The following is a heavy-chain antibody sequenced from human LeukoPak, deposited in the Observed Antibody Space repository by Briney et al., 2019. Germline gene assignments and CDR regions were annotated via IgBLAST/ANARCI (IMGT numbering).Heavy chain of an antibody. CDR1: GDSISSGNFY. CDR3: ARDHGDFVQHD. CDR2: VYYNGIT. D-gene: IGHD4-17*01. Sequence: SETLSLTCTVSGDSISSGNFYWGWIRQPPGKELQWIGSVYYNGITHYNPSLESRVTISADTSTNEFSLKLRSVTAADTAMYYCARDHGDFVQHDWGQGTLVTVSS. J-gene: IGHJ4*02. V-gene: IGHV4-39*01.